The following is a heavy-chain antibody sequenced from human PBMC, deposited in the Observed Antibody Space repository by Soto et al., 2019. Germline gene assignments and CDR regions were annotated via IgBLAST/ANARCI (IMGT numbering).Heavy chain of an antibody. CDR1: GVTFSSYA. J-gene: IGHJ4*02. CDR2: ISYDGSNK. CDR3: ARDRRGYSYGPQGY. D-gene: IGHD5-18*01. Sequence: GGYLRLSCAASGVTFSSYAMHWVRQAPGKGLEWVAVISYDGSNKYYADSVKGRFTISRDNSKNTLYLQMNSLRAEDTAVYYCARDRRGYSYGPQGYWGQGTLVTVSS. V-gene: IGHV3-30-3*01.